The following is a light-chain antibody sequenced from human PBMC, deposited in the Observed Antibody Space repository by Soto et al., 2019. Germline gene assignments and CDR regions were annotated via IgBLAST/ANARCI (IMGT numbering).Light chain of an antibody. V-gene: IGLV4-69*01. CDR3: QTWGTGIGV. Sequence: QLVLTQSPSASASLGASVKHTCTLSSGHSSYAIAWHQQQPEKGPRYLMKLNSDGSHSKGDGIPDRFSGSSSGAERYLTISSLQSEDEADYYCQTWGTGIGVFGGGTKLTVL. CDR2: LNSDGSH. CDR1: SGHSSYA. J-gene: IGLJ3*02.